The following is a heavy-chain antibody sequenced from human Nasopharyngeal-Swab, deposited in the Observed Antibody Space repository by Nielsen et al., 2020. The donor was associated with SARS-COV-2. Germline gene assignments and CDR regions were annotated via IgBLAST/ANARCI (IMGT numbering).Heavy chain of an antibody. D-gene: IGHD2-15*01. CDR1: GFTFSNAW. Sequence: GESLKISCAASGFTFSNAWMSWVRQAPGKGLEWVGRIKSKTDGGTTDYAAPVKGRFTISRDDSKNTLYLQMNSLKTEDTAVYYCTTDLQEEYGSLLDYWGQGTLVTVSS. CDR2: IKSKTDGGTT. CDR3: TTDLQEEYGSLLDY. J-gene: IGHJ4*02. V-gene: IGHV3-15*01.